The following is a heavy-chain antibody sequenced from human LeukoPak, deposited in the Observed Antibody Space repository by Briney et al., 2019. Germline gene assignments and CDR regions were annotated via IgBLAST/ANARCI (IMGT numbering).Heavy chain of an antibody. Sequence: SETLSLTCTVSGGSISSYYWSWIRQPPGKGLECIGYIYYTGSTNYNPSLKSRVTISVDTAKNQFSLKLTSLPAADTAVYYCARGGGLGWPFFDYWGQGTLVTVSS. CDR3: ARGGGLGWPFFDY. CDR2: IYYTGST. V-gene: IGHV4-59*08. CDR1: GGSISSYY. D-gene: IGHD3-16*01. J-gene: IGHJ4*02.